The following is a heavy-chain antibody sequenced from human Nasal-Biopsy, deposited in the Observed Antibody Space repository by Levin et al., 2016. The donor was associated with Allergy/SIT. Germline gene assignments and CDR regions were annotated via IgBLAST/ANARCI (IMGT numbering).Heavy chain of an antibody. CDR2: INPDSGDT. Sequence: ASVKVSCKTSGYAFIDYYIHWIRQAPGQGLEWMGWINPDSGDTKYSRKFQDRVTITRATGISTVYMELSRVRVDDTAVYYCARDKTHDSSDYYYDSNSYYFDNWGQGTLVAVS. CDR1: GYAFIDYY. CDR3: ARDKTHDSSDYYYDSNSYYFDN. D-gene: IGHD3-22*01. V-gene: IGHV1-2*02. J-gene: IGHJ4*02.